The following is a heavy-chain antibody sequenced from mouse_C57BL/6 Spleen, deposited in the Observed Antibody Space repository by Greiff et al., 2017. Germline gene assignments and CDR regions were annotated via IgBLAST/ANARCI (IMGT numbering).Heavy chain of an antibody. CDR1: GYAFTNYL. V-gene: IGHV1-54*01. CDR3: ARTRWLLREDY. J-gene: IGHJ4*01. CDR2: INPGSGGT. Sequence: VKLMESGAELVRPGTSVKVSCKASGYAFTNYLIEWVKQRPGQGLEWIGVINPGSGGTNYNEKFKGKATLTADTSSSTAYMQLSSLTSEDSAVYFCARTRWLLREDYWGQGTSVTVSS. D-gene: IGHD2-3*01.